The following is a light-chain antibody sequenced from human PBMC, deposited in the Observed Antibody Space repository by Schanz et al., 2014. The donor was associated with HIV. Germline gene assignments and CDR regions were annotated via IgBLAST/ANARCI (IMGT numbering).Light chain of an antibody. CDR1: QSIGNY. Sequence: EIVMTQSPDTLSVSPGERATLSCRASQSIGNYLAWYQQKPGQAPRLLFYGASSRATGIPDRFSGSGSGTDFTLTLSRLEPEDFAVYYCQQYDSTPYTFGQGTKLEIK. V-gene: IGKV3-20*01. J-gene: IGKJ2*01. CDR3: QQYDSTPYT. CDR2: GAS.